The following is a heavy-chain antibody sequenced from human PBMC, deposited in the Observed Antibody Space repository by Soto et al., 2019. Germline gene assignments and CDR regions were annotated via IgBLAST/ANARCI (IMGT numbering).Heavy chain of an antibody. J-gene: IGHJ5*02. CDR2: IYYSGST. V-gene: IGHV4-39*01. CDR3: ARHNPTSIFGVVTEYNWFDP. D-gene: IGHD3-3*01. CDR1: GGSISSSSYY. Sequence: PSETLSLTCTVSGGSISSSSYYWGWIRQPPGKGLEWIGSIYYSGSTYYNPSLKSRVTISVDTSKNQFSLKLSSVTAADTAVYYCARHNPTSIFGVVTEYNWFDPWGQGTLVIVSS.